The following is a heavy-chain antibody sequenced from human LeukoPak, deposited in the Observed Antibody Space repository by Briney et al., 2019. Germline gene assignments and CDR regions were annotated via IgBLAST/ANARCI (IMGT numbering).Heavy chain of an antibody. CDR2: MNPNSGNT. D-gene: IGHD4-17*01. Sequence: GASVKVSCKASGYTFTSYDINWMRQATGQGLEWMGWMNPNSGNTGYAQKFQGRVTMTRNTSISTAYMELSSLRSEDTAVYYCATQRGYGDLYFDYWGQGTLVTVSS. V-gene: IGHV1-8*01. CDR1: GYTFTSYD. J-gene: IGHJ4*02. CDR3: ATQRGYGDLYFDY.